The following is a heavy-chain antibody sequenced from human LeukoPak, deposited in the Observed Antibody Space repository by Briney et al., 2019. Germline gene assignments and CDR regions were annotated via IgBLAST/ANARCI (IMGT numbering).Heavy chain of an antibody. CDR3: AREILGGFNPGAY. D-gene: IGHD1-14*01. J-gene: IGHJ4*02. V-gene: IGHV4-4*02. CDR1: LDSTTSNF. CDR2: IHRSGSP. Sequence: SETLSLTCTVSLDSTTSNFWGWVRQPSGKGLEWIGEIHRSGSPNYNPSLQSRVTISIDRSRNQIVLELSSVTAADTAVYYCAREILGGFNPGAYWGQGTLVTVSS.